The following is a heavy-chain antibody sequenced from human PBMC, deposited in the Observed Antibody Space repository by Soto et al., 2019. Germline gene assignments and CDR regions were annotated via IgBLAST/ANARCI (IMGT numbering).Heavy chain of an antibody. CDR2: ISGGGDTT. CDR1: GFTFNNYA. J-gene: IGHJ4*02. Sequence: EVQLLESGGGLVQPGGSLRLSCAASGFTFNNYAMTWVRQAPGKGLEWVSAISGGGDTTSYADSVKGRFTVSRDGSKNTLYLQMSSLSAEDTALYYCAKGRGGSGSLTPRVDFWGQGTLGTVSS. CDR3: AKGRGGSGSLTPRVDF. D-gene: IGHD3-10*01. V-gene: IGHV3-23*01.